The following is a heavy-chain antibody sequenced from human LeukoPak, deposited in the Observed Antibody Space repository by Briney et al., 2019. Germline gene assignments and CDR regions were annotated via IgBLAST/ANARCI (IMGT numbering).Heavy chain of an antibody. D-gene: IGHD6-19*01. CDR3: ARSGASSSGWPFDY. CDR2: IYHDGST. J-gene: IGHJ4*02. Sequence: SETLSLTCTVSGYSISSGYYWGWIRQPPGKGLEWIGNIYHDGSTYYNPSLKSRVTISVDTSKNQFSLKLSSVTAADTAVYYCARSGASSSGWPFDYWGQGTLVTVSS. CDR1: GYSISSGYY. V-gene: IGHV4-38-2*02.